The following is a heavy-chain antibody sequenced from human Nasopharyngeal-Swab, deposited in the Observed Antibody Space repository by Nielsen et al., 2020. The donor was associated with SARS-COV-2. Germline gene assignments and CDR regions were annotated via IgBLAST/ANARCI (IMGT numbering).Heavy chain of an antibody. V-gene: IGHV3-7*03. Sequence: GESLKIPCAASGFTISSYWMSWVRQAPGKGLEWVANIKQDGSEKYYVDSVKGRFTISRDNAKNSLFLQMNSLRAEDTAVYYCATGSSSGWFFDYWGQGTLVTVSS. D-gene: IGHD6-19*01. J-gene: IGHJ4*02. CDR2: IKQDGSEK. CDR3: ATGSSSGWFFDY. CDR1: GFTISSYW.